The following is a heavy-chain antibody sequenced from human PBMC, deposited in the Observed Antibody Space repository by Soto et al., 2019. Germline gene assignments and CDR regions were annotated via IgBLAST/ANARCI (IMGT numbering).Heavy chain of an antibody. CDR3: ATSYDTGFDP. D-gene: IGHD3-9*01. J-gene: IGHJ5*02. V-gene: IGHV1-18*04. CDR2: IKVDSCYT. Sequence: QLQLVQSAAEVKKPGASVRVSCKAYGYPFIKYGISWIRQAPEQGLEWMGWIKVDSCYTNYAQKFQGRVTMTADTSSDTAFMELRSLRLDDTAVYFCATSYDTGFDPWGQGTLVSVSS. CDR1: GYPFIKYG.